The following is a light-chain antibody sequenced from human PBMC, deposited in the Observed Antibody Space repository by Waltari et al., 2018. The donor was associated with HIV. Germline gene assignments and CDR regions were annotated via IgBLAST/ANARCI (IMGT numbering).Light chain of an antibody. V-gene: IGLV2-14*03. CDR3: SSYTSSSTRV. CDR1: SIAAGCYNH. Sequence: QSALTQPASVSGSPGQSITISCTGTSIAAGCYNHVSWYQQPPGKAPKLRIYDISNRPSGVANRFSGSNAGNTASLTISGLQAEDEADYYCSSYTSSSTRVFGGGTKLTVL. J-gene: IGLJ2*01. CDR2: DIS.